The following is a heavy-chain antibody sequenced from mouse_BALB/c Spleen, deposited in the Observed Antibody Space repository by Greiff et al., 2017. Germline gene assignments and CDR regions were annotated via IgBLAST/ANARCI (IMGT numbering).Heavy chain of an antibody. CDR1: GFTFSSYG. V-gene: IGHV5-6-3*01. CDR3: ARDRYFDV. J-gene: IGHJ1*01. CDR2: INSNGGST. Sequence: EVKLMESGGGLVQPGGSLKLSCAASGFTFSSYGMSWVRQTPDKRLELVATINSNGGSTYYPDSVKGRFTISRDNAKNTLYLQMSSLKSEDTAMYYCARDRYFDVWGAGTTVTVSS.